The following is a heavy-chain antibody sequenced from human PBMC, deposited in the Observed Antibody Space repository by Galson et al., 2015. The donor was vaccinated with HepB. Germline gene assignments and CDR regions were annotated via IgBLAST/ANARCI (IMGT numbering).Heavy chain of an antibody. J-gene: IGHJ4*02. CDR2: ISFDVNKK. CDR1: GFTFSSNS. D-gene: IGHD2-21*02. V-gene: IGHV3-30-3*01. CDR3: ARDVPVGDSYLYYFDY. Sequence: SLRLSCAASGFTFSSNSMHWVRQAPGKGLEWVAVISFDVNKKHYGDSVNGRFTISRDNSKNTLYLQMNSLRTDDTALYYCARDVPVGDSYLYYFDYWGQGILVTVSS.